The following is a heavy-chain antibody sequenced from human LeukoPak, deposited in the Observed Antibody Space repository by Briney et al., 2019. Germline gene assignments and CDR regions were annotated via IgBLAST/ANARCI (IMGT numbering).Heavy chain of an antibody. V-gene: IGHV3-23*01. Sequence: GGSLRLSCAAPGFTFNNYAMSWVRQAPGQGLEWVSTISSSGSNTYYADSVKGRFTISRDNSKNTLSLQVNSLRAEDTALYYCAKALSRVLRSTIDYWGQGTLVTVSS. CDR2: ISSSGSNT. J-gene: IGHJ4*02. CDR3: AKALSRVLRSTIDY. CDR1: GFTFNNYA. D-gene: IGHD3-3*01.